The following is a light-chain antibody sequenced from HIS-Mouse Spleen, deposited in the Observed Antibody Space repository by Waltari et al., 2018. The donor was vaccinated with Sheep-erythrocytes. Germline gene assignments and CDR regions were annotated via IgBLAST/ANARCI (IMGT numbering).Light chain of an antibody. V-gene: IGLV1-51*01. CDR1: SSNIGNNY. J-gene: IGLJ3*02. Sequence: QSVLTQPPSVSAAPGQKVTIPCSGSSSNIGNNYLSWYQQLPGTAPKPLIYDNNKRPSGIPDRFSGSKSGTSATLGITGLQTGDEADYYCGTWDSSLSVWVFGGGTKLTVL. CDR2: DNN. CDR3: GTWDSSLSVWV.